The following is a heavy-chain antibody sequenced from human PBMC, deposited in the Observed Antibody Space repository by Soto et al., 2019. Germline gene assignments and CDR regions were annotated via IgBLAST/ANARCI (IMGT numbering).Heavy chain of an antibody. Sequence: SETMSLTCTVSGGSISRSSYYWGWIRQPPGKGLEWIGSIYYSGSTYYNPSLKSRVTISVDTSKNQFSLKLSSVTVADTAVYYCARRVGRARFDYWGQGTQVTVSS. J-gene: IGHJ4*02. D-gene: IGHD6-13*01. CDR1: GGSISRSSYY. V-gene: IGHV4-39*01. CDR3: ARRVGRARFDY. CDR2: IYYSGST.